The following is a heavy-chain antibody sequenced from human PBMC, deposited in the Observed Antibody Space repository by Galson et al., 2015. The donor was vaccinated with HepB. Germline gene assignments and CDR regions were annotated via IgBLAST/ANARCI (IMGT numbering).Heavy chain of an antibody. CDR1: GYTLTELS. D-gene: IGHD6-19*01. J-gene: IGHJ3*02. Sequence: SVKVSCKVSGYTLTELSMHWVRQAPGKGLEWMGGFGPEDGETIYAQKFQGRVTMTEDTSTDTAYMELSSLRSEDTAVYYCASEYSSGWYDAFDIWGQGTMVTVSS. V-gene: IGHV1-24*01. CDR2: FGPEDGET. CDR3: ASEYSSGWYDAFDI.